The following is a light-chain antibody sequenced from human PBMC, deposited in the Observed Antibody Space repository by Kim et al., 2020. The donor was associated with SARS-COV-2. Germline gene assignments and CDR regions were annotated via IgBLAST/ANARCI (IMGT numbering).Light chain of an antibody. CDR3: NSRDSSGNPWV. J-gene: IGLJ3*02. Sequence: SSELTQDPAVSVALGQTVRITCQGDSLRSYYASWYQQKPGQAPVLVIYGKNNRPSGIPDRFSGSSSGTTPSLTITGAQAEAEADYYCNSRDSSGNPWVFC. CDR1: SLRSYY. CDR2: GKN. V-gene: IGLV3-19*01.